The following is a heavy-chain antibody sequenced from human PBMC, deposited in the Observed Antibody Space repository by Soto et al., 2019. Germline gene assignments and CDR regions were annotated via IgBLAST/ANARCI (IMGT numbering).Heavy chain of an antibody. CDR1: GGTFSSYA. V-gene: IGHV1-69*13. CDR2: IIPIFGTA. D-gene: IGHD3-22*01. CDR3: ARIEPSYYYDSSGRSDAFDI. Sequence: SVKVSCKAPGGTFSSYAISWVRQAPGQGLEWMGGIIPIFGTANYAQKFQGRVTITADESTSTAYMELSSLRSEDTAVYYCARIEPSYYYDSSGRSDAFDIWGQGTMVTVSS. J-gene: IGHJ3*02.